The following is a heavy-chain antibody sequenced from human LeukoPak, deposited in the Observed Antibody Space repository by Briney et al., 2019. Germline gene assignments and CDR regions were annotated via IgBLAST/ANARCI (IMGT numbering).Heavy chain of an antibody. Sequence: PSETLSLTCTISSGSLSSFYWSWIRQPPGKGLEWIGYIHDSGSTNYNPSLKSRVTLSIDTSKDQFSLKLSSVTAADTAVYYCARVPYSNTWYPDYWGQGTLVTVSS. V-gene: IGHV4-59*01. J-gene: IGHJ4*02. CDR2: IHDSGST. CDR1: SGSLSSFY. D-gene: IGHD6-13*01. CDR3: ARVPYSNTWYPDY.